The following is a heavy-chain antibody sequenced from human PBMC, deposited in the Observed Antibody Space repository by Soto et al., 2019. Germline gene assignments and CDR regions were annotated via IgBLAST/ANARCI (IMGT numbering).Heavy chain of an antibody. Sequence: QVQLQESGPGLVRPSGTLSLTCSVSGASVVNGNWWSWVRQSPGKGLEWIGEVSLAGRNHYNPSLQSRVTISLDESKTQFSLILTSVTVADAAIYYCARGFQYWLPPFDWGRGTVVTVS. CDR2: VSLAGRN. CDR3: ARGFQYWLPPFD. J-gene: IGHJ4*02. V-gene: IGHV4-4*02. D-gene: IGHD3-10*01. CDR1: GASVVNGNW.